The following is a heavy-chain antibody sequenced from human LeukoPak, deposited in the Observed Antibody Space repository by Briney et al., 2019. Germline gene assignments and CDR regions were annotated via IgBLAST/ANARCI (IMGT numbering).Heavy chain of an antibody. D-gene: IGHD2-2*01. CDR2: IIPIFGTA. V-gene: IGHV1-69*13. J-gene: IGHJ4*02. CDR3: ARGYCSSTSCSSPGDY. CDR1: GGTFSSYA. Sequence: SVKVSCKASGGTFSSYAISWVRQALGQGLEWMGGIIPIFGTANYAQKFQGRVTITADESTSTAYMELSSLRSEDTAVYYCARGYCSSTSCSSPGDYWGQGTLVTVSS.